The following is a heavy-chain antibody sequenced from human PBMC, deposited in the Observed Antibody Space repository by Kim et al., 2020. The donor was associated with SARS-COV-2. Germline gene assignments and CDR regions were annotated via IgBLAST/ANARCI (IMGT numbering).Heavy chain of an antibody. CDR1: GGYVSSGSYY. J-gene: IGHJ4*02. CDR2: IYYSGST. CDR3: ARGAMYSSGWYDY. D-gene: IGHD6-19*01. V-gene: IGHV4-61*01. Sequence: SETLSLTCTVSGGYVSSGSYYWSWIRQPPGKGLEWIGYIYYSGSTNYNPSLKSRVTISVDTSKNQFSLKLSSVTAADTAVYYCARGAMYSSGWYDYWGQGTLVTVSS.